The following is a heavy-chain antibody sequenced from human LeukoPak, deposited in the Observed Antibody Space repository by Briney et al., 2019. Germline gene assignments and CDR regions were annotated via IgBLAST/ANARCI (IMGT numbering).Heavy chain of an antibody. D-gene: IGHD5-24*01. CDR2: IIPILGIA. V-gene: IGHV1-69*02. J-gene: IGHJ4*02. Sequence: SVKVSCKASGGTFSSYTISWVRQAPGQGLEWMGRIIPILGIANYAQEFQGRVTITADKSTSTAYMELSSLRSEDTAVYYCARGRDGYKHFDYWGQGTLVTVSS. CDR3: ARGRDGYKHFDY. CDR1: GGTFSSYT.